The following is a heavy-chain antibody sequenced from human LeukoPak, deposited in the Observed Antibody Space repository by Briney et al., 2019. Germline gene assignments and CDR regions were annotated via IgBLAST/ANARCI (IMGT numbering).Heavy chain of an antibody. CDR2: IYTSGST. J-gene: IGHJ3*02. V-gene: IGHV4-4*07. CDR3: ARDFRYCDTIDAFDI. D-gene: IGHD3-22*01. Sequence: SETMFLTCTVSGGSISSYYWSWIRQPAGKGLEWIGRIYTSGSTNYNPSLKSRVTMSVDTSKNQFSLKLSSVTAADTAVYYCARDFRYCDTIDAFDIWGQGTMVTVSS. CDR1: GGSISSYY.